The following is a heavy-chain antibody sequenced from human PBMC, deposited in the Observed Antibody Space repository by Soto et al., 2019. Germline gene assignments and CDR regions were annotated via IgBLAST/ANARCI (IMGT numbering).Heavy chain of an antibody. V-gene: IGHV3-23*01. J-gene: IGHJ5*02. CDR2: ISGSGGST. CDR1: GFTFSSYA. CDR3: AKDQFAVAGLNWFDP. D-gene: IGHD6-19*01. Sequence: EVQLLESGGGLVQPGGSLRLSCAASGFTFSSYAMSWVRQAPGKGLEWVSVISGSGGSTYYADSVKGRFTISRDNSKNPLYLQMNSLRAEDTAVYYCAKDQFAVAGLNWFDPWGQGTLVTVSS.